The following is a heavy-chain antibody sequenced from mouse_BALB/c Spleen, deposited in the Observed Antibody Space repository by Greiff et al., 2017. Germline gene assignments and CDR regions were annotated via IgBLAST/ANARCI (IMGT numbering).Heavy chain of an antibody. V-gene: IGHV5-6-5*01. CDR1: GFTFSSYA. CDR3: ARRDGSSYGHFDY. J-gene: IGHJ2*01. CDR2: ISSGGST. D-gene: IGHD1-1*01. Sequence: EVMLVESGGGLVKPGGSLKLSCAASGFTFSSYAMSWVRQTPEKRLEWVASISSGGSTYYPDSVKGRFTISRDNARNILYLQMSSLRSEDTAMYYCARRDGSSYGHFDYWGQGTTLTVSS.